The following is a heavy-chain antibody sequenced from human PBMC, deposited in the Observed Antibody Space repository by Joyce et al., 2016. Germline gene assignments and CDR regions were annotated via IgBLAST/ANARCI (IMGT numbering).Heavy chain of an antibody. D-gene: IGHD3-16*01. CDR3: ARERGGGMSAFDI. CDR2: IGTAGDP. CDR1: GVTFSAYE. Sequence: EVQLVEAGGALVQPGGSLRLSCEASGVTFSAYEIHWVRQTTGKGLEWVSAIGTAGDPYYAGSVKGRFTISRENAKSSLFLQMNSLRAEDTAVYYCARERGGGMSAFDIWGQGTMVTVSS. J-gene: IGHJ3*02. V-gene: IGHV3-13*05.